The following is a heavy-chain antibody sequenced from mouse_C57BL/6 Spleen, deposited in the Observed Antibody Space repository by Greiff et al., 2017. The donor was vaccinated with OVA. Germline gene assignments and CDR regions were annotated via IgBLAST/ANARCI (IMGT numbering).Heavy chain of an antibody. CDR3: AGDEGYNNYDYAMDY. CDR2: INPYNGDT. V-gene: IGHV1-20*01. J-gene: IGHJ4*01. CDR1: GYSFTGYF. Sequence: EVQLQQSGPELVKPGDSVKISCKASGYSFTGYFMNWVMQSHGKSLEWIGRINPYNGDTFYNQKFKGKATLTVDKSSSTAHMELRSLTSEDSAVYYGAGDEGYNNYDYAMDYWGQGTSVTVSS. D-gene: IGHD2-5*01.